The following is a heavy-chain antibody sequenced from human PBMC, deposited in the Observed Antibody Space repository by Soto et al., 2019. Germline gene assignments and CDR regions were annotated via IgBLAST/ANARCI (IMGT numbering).Heavy chain of an antibody. V-gene: IGHV3-23*01. D-gene: IGHD1-7*01. CDR1: GFTFSTYA. Sequence: GGSLRLSCVASGFTFSTYAMSWVRQAPGKGLEWVSALSPSGGETYYADSVKGRFTISRGNAKNSLYLQMNSLRAEDTAVYYCASLDFGITGTSWFDPWGQGTLVTVSS. CDR3: ASLDFGITGTSWFDP. J-gene: IGHJ5*02. CDR2: LSPSGGET.